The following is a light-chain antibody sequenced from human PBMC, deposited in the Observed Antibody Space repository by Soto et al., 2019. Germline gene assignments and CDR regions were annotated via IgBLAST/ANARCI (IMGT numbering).Light chain of an antibody. CDR3: QHYGASPWT. J-gene: IGKJ1*01. Sequence: NVLTQSPGTLSLSPGERATLSCRASQSLSGNYLAWYQQKPGQAPRVPIYRASIRATGISDRFSGSGSGTDFTLTISRLEPEDFAVYYCQHYGASPWTFGQGTKVEIK. CDR1: QSLSGNY. V-gene: IGKV3-20*01. CDR2: RAS.